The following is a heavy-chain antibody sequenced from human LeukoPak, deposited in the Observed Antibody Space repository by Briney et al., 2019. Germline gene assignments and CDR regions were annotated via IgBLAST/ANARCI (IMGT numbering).Heavy chain of an antibody. CDR3: AKTMVRGALTLHYGMDV. J-gene: IGHJ6*02. V-gene: IGHV3-23*01. D-gene: IGHD3-10*01. CDR1: GFTFSSYA. Sequence: GGSLRLSCAASGFTFSSYAMSWVRQAPGEGLEWVSAISGSGGSTYYADSVKGRFTISRDNSKNTLYLQMNSLRAEDTAVYYCAKTMVRGALTLHYGMDVWGQGTTVTVSS. CDR2: ISGSGGST.